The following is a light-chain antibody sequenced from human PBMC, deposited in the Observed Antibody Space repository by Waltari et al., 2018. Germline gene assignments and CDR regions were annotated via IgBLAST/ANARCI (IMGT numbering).Light chain of an antibody. CDR2: FDG. V-gene: IGLV1-36*01. Sequence: QSVLTQPPSVSEAPRQRVTISCSGSNSNIGNNAVNWYQQHPGKAPKLLVYFDGLLPSGVSYRCSGSNAGTSASLAISGLHSEDEADYHCAAWDDNLNAVVFGGGTKLTVL. J-gene: IGLJ2*01. CDR3: AAWDDNLNAVV. CDR1: NSNIGNNA.